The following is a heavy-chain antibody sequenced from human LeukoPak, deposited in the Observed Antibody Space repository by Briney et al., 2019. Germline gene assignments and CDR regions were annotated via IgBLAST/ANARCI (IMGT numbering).Heavy chain of an antibody. J-gene: IGHJ4*02. CDR3: AREVLATGYSSSWYYDY. D-gene: IGHD6-13*01. V-gene: IGHV1-69*13. CDR2: IIPIFGTA. Sequence: SVKVSCKASGGTFSSYAISWVRQAPGQGLEWMGGIIPIFGTANYAQKFQGRVTITADESTSTAYMELSSLRSEDTAVYYCAREVLATGYSSSWYYDYWGQGTLVTISS. CDR1: GGTFSSYA.